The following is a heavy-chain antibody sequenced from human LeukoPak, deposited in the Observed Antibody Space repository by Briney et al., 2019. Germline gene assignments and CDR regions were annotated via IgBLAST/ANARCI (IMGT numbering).Heavy chain of an antibody. CDR1: GFTFSGYY. CDR3: AREIIDIVATQLDY. V-gene: IGHV3-11*04. Sequence: PGGSLRLSCAASGFTFSGYYMNWIRQAPGKGLEWVSHISSSGSIIYYADSVKGRFTISRDNAKNSLYLQMNSLRAEDTAVYYCAREIIDIVATQLDYWGQGTLVTVSS. CDR2: ISSSGSII. D-gene: IGHD5-12*01. J-gene: IGHJ4*02.